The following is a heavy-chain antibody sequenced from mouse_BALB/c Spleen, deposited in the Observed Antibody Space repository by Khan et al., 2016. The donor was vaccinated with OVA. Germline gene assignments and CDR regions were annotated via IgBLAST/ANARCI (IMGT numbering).Heavy chain of an antibody. V-gene: IGHV5-6*01. CDR1: GFTFSTYG. CDR3: ARLAYYYDSEWFAY. CDR2: ISSGGSYT. J-gene: IGHJ3*01. Sequence: EVELVESGGDLVKPEGSLKLSCAASGFTFSTYGMSWVRQTPDKRLEWVATISSGGSYTYYPDSVQGRFTISRDNAKNTLYLQMSSLKSEDTAMFSCARLAYYYDSEWFAYWGQGTLVTVSA. D-gene: IGHD1-1*01.